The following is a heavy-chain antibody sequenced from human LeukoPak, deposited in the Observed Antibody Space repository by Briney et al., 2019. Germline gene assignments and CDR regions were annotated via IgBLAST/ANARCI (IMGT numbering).Heavy chain of an antibody. J-gene: IGHJ2*01. CDR1: GFTVSSNY. CDR2: IYSGGST. Sequence: PGGSLRLSXAASGFTVSSNYMGWVRQAPGKGVEWVSVIYSGGSTYYADSVKGRFTISRDNSKNTLYLQMNSLRAEDTAVYYCARESGTYIDLWGRGTVVTVSS. CDR3: ARESGTYIDL. V-gene: IGHV3-53*01.